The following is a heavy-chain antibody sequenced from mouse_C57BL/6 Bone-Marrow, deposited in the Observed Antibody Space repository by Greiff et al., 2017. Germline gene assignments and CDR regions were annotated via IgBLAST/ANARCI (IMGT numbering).Heavy chain of an antibody. D-gene: IGHD3-1*01. J-gene: IGHJ3*01. CDR2: IDPSDSYT. Sequence: QVQLQQPGAELVMPGASVKLSCKASGYTFTSYWMHWVKQRPGQGLEWIGEIDPSDSYTNSNQKFKGKSTLTVDKSSSTAYMQLSSLTSEDSAVYYCGGGLAWFAYWGQGTLVTVSA. CDR1: GYTFTSYW. V-gene: IGHV1-69*01. CDR3: GGGLAWFAY.